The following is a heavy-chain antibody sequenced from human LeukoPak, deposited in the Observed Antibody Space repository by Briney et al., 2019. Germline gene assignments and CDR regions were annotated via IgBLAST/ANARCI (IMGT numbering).Heavy chain of an antibody. CDR1: GYTFTSYD. CDR2: MNPNSGNT. V-gene: IGHV1-8*01. D-gene: IGHD5-12*01. Sequence: ASVKVSCKASGYTFTSYDINWVRQATGQGLEWMGWMNPNSGNTGYAQKFQGRVTMTRNTSISTAYMELSSLRSEDTAVYYCARVRGNWWLRLRNGYNWFGPWGQGTLVTVSS. J-gene: IGHJ5*02. CDR3: ARVRGNWWLRLRNGYNWFGP.